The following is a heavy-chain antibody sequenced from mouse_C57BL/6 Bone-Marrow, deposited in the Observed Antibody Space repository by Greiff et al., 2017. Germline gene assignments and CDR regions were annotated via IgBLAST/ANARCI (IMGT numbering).Heavy chain of an antibody. CDR1: GFTFSSYG. J-gene: IGHJ3*01. Sequence: EVMLVESGGDLVKPGGSLKLSCAASGFTFSSYGMSWVRQTPDTRLEWVATISSGGSYTYYPDSVKGRFTISRDNAKNTLYLQMSSLKSEDTAMYYCARDGNPFAYWGQGTLVTVSA. CDR2: ISSGGSYT. V-gene: IGHV5-6*02. D-gene: IGHD2-1*01. CDR3: ARDGNPFAY.